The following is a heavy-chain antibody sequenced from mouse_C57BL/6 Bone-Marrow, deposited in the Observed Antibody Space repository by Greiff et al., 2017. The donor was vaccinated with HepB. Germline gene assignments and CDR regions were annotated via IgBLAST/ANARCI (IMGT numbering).Heavy chain of an antibody. CDR3: TRWESYYAMDY. CDR2: IDPETGGT. V-gene: IGHV1-15*01. D-gene: IGHD4-1*01. J-gene: IGHJ4*01. CDR1: GYTFTDYE. Sequence: VKLMESGAELVRPGASVTLSCKASGYTFTDYEMHWVKQTPVHGLEWIGAIDPETGGTAYNQKFKGKAILTADKSSSTAYMELRSLTSEDSAVYYCTRWESYYAMDYWGQGTSVTVSS.